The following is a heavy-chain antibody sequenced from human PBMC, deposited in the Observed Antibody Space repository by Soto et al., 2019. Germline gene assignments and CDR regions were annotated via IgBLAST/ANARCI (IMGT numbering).Heavy chain of an antibody. V-gene: IGHV3-21*01. CDR1: GFTFSSYS. CDR2: ISRSAGNT. CDR3: ARDQVPGLDAFDI. J-gene: IGHJ3*02. Sequence: GGSLRLSCAASGFTFSSYSMNWVRQAPGKGLEWVSSISRSAGNTYYADSVKGRFTISRDNAKNSMYLQMNSLRAEDTAVYYCARDQVPGLDAFDIWRQGTMVTVSS.